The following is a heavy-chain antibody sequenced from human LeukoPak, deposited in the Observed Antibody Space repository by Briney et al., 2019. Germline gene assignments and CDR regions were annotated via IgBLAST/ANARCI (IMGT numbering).Heavy chain of an antibody. D-gene: IGHD3-22*01. V-gene: IGHV4-39*01. J-gene: IGHJ4*02. CDR2: IYYSGST. CDR1: GGSISSSSYY. CDR3: ARLTYYYDSSPIDY. Sequence: SETLSLTCTVSGGSISSSSYYWGWIRQPPGKGLEWIGSIYYSGSTYYNPSLKSRVTISVDTSKNQFSLKLSSVTAADTAVYYCARLTYYYDSSPIDYWGQGTLVT.